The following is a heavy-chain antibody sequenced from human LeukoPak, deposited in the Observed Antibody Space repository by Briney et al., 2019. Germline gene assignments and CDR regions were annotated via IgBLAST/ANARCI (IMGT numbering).Heavy chain of an antibody. D-gene: IGHD3-10*01. Sequence: PGASVKVSCKASGYTFTSYGISWVRQAPGQGLEWMGWISGYNGKTNYAQKLQGRVTMTTDTSTSTAYMELRSLRADDTAVYYCARDYRDVLLWFVELSKWGQGTLVTVSS. V-gene: IGHV1-18*01. CDR2: ISGYNGKT. CDR1: GYTFTSYG. J-gene: IGHJ4*02. CDR3: ARDYRDVLLWFVELSK.